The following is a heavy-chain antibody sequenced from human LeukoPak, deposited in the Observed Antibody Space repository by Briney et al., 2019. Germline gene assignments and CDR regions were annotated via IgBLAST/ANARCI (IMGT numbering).Heavy chain of an antibody. Sequence: GGSLRLSCATSAFSFNTYGMHWVRQAPGKGLEWVAFIRYDGSNKYYADSVKGRFSISRDNSKNTLYLQMNSLRAEDTAVYYCAKEGAKNYGDYGNWFDPWGQGTLVTVSS. J-gene: IGHJ5*02. CDR1: AFSFNTYG. V-gene: IGHV3-30*02. CDR2: IRYDGSNK. D-gene: IGHD4-17*01. CDR3: AKEGAKNYGDYGNWFDP.